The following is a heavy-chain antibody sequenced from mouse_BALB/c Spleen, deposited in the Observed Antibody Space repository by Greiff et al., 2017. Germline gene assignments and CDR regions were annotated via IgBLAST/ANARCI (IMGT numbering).Heavy chain of an antibody. D-gene: IGHD2-3*01. V-gene: IGHV5-17*02. J-gene: IGHJ2*01. CDR3: ARGNDGYFDY. CDR1: GFTFSSFG. CDR2: ISSGSSTI. Sequence: EVQVVESGGGLVQPGGSRKLSCAASGFTFSSFGMHWVRQAPEKGLEWVAYISSGSSTIYYADTVKGRFTISRDNPKNTLFLQMTSLRSEDTAMYYCARGNDGYFDYWGQGTTLTVSS.